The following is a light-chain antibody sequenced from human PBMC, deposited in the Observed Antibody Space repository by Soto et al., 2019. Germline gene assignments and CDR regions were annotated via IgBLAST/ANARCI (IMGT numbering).Light chain of an antibody. V-gene: IGKV3-15*01. J-gene: IGKJ3*01. CDR1: QSVSSN. CDR3: QKYNNWPPLFP. CDR2: GAS. Sequence: EIVMTQSPATLSVSPGERATLSCRASQSVSSNLAWYQQKPGQAPRLLIYGASTRATGIPARFSGSGSGTEFTLTISSLHSEDFAVYYCQKYNNWPPLFPFGPGPKWISN.